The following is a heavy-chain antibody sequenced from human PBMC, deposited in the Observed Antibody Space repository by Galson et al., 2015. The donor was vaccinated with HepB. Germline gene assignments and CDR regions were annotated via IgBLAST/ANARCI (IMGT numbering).Heavy chain of an antibody. CDR1: GFTFSSYW. Sequence: SLRLSCAASGFTFSSYWVHWVRQAPGKGLVWVSRINSDGSSTSYAGSVKGRFTISRDNAKNTLYLQMNSLRAENTAVYYCAARLLHSGGMDVWGQGTTVTVSS. CDR2: INSDGSST. J-gene: IGHJ6*02. CDR3: AARLLHSGGMDV. D-gene: IGHD3-10*01. V-gene: IGHV3-74*01.